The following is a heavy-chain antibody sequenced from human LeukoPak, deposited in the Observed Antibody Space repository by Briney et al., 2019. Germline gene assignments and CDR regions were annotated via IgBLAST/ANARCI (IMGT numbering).Heavy chain of an antibody. CDR1: GFTLSSYS. D-gene: IGHD2-15*01. CDR3: AKDKRYCSGGSCYLGEVEYRGFDY. J-gene: IGHJ4*02. Sequence: GGSLRLSCAASGFTLSSYSMNWVRQAPGKGLEWVSSISSSSSYIYYADSVKGRFTISRDNARNSLYLQMNSLRAEDTAVYYCAKDKRYCSGGSCYLGEVEYRGFDYWGQGTLVTVSS. V-gene: IGHV3-21*01. CDR2: ISSSSSYI.